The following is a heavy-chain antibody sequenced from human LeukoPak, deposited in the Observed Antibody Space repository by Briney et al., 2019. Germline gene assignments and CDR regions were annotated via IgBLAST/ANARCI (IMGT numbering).Heavy chain of an antibody. Sequence: PLGSLRLSCAASGFTFTGYAMSWVRPAPGKGLEGISASSSSGDGTYYAEPVKRRFTIFRDNSKNTLFLQMTRMRAEDTAVYYCAKAGVLTLVRGVIVDYWGQGTLVTVSS. CDR3: AKAGVLTLVRGVIVDY. D-gene: IGHD3-10*01. J-gene: IGHJ4*02. V-gene: IGHV3-23*01. CDR1: GFTFTGYA. CDR2: SSSSGDGT.